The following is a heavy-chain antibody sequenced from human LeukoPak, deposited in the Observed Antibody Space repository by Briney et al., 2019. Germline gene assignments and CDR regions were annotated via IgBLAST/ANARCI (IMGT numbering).Heavy chain of an antibody. Sequence: ASVKFSCKASGYTFTSYAMHWVRQAPGQRLEWMGWINAGNGNTKYSQEFQGRVTITRDTSASTAYMELSSLRSEDTAVYYCARDPACSGGSCYRGYFQHWGQGTLVIVSS. CDR2: INAGNGNT. CDR3: ARDPACSGGSCYRGYFQH. CDR1: GYTFTSYA. V-gene: IGHV1-3*01. D-gene: IGHD2-15*01. J-gene: IGHJ1*01.